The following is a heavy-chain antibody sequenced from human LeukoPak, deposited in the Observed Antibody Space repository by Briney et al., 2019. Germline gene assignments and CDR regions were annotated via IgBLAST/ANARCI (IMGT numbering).Heavy chain of an antibody. CDR1: EGTFSSYA. D-gene: IGHD1-7*01. CDR2: IIPILGIA. CDR3: ATDPSPPLTGTLGY. Sequence: SVKVSCKASEGTFSSYAISWVRQAPGQGLEWMGRIIPILGIANYAQKFQGRVTITADKSTSTAYMELSSLRSEDTAVYYCATDPSPPLTGTLGYWGQGTLVTVSS. V-gene: IGHV1-69*04. J-gene: IGHJ4*02.